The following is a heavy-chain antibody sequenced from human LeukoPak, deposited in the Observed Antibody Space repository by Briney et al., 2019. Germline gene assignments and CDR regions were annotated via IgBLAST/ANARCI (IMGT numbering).Heavy chain of an antibody. CDR1: GGSISSSGYY. V-gene: IGHV4-39*07. J-gene: IGHJ4*02. D-gene: IGHD3-10*01. CDR2: IYSSGST. Sequence: SETLSLTCTVSGGSISSSGYYWGWIRQPPGKGLEWIGSIYSSGSTYYNPSLKSRVTISVDTSKNQFSVNVISVTAADTAVYYCAARGVRGDFDYWGQGTLVTVSS. CDR3: AARGVRGDFDY.